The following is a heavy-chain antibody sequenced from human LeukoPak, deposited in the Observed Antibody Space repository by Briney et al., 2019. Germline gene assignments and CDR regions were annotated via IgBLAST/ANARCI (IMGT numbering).Heavy chain of an antibody. D-gene: IGHD2-2*01. Sequence: GASVKVSCKASGRTFSSYAISWVRQAPGQGLEWMGGIIPIFGTANYAQKFQGRVTITADESTSTAYMELSSLRSEDTAVYYCASPLGYCSSTSCPWGRFGLFWGQGTLVTVSS. V-gene: IGHV1-69*13. J-gene: IGHJ4*02. CDR3: ASPLGYCSSTSCPWGRFGLF. CDR1: GRTFSSYA. CDR2: IIPIFGTA.